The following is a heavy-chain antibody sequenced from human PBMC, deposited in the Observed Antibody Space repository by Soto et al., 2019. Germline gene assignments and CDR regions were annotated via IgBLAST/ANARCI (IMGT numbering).Heavy chain of an antibody. V-gene: IGHV6-1*01. CDR3: ARDSPGYGDYVLFDY. J-gene: IGHJ4*02. Sequence: SETLSLTCAISGDSVSSNSVAWNWIRHSPSRGLEWLGRTYYRSKWYNDYAVSVKSRIIINPDTSKNQFSLQLNSVTPEDTAVYYCARDSPGYGDYVLFDYWGQGTLVTVSS. CDR2: TYYRSKWYN. D-gene: IGHD4-17*01. CDR1: GDSVSSNSVA.